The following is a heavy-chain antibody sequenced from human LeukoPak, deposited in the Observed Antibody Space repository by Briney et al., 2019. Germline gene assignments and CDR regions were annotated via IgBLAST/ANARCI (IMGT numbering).Heavy chain of an antibody. D-gene: IGHD1-1*01. CDR1: GASISGTNFY. V-gene: IGHV4-39*07. J-gene: IGHJ4*02. Sequence: SETLSLTCTVSGASISGTNFYWGWIRQPPGKGLEWIGTIYYSGSPFYNPSLKSRLTISVDTSRNQFSLRLTSVTAADTAFYYCARRYTGNGRWDWGKGTLVTVSP. CDR2: IYYSGSP. CDR3: ARRYTGNGRWD.